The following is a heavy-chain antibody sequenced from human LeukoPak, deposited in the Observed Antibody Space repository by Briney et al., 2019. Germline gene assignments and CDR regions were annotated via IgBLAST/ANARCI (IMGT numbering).Heavy chain of an antibody. D-gene: IGHD3-22*01. J-gene: IGHJ3*02. CDR2: ISGSGGST. CDR1: GFTFSTYS. CDR3: AKDYYYDSSGDAFDI. Sequence: GGSLRLSCAASGFTFSTYSMNWVRQAPGKGLEWVSAISGSGGSTYYADSVKGRFTISRDNSKNTLYLQMNSLRAEDTAVYYCAKDYYYDSSGDAFDIWGQGTMVTVSS. V-gene: IGHV3-23*01.